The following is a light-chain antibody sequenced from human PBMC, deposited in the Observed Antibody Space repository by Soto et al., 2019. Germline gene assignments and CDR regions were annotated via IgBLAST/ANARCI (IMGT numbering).Light chain of an antibody. J-gene: IGKJ2*01. CDR2: KAS. CDR3: QQYNSYPYT. Sequence: DIQMTQSPSTLSASVGDRVTVTCRASQSISDWLAWYQQTPGKAPKLLINKASSLQSGVPSRFSGSGSGTEFTLTISSLQPDVFSTFYCQQYNSYPYTFGQGTK. V-gene: IGKV1-5*03. CDR1: QSISDW.